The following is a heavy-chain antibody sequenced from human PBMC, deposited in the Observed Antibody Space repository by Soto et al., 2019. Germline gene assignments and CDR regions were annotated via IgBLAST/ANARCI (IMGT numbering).Heavy chain of an antibody. V-gene: IGHV3-7*01. CDR2: IQQDGGER. CDR3: ARDTDPPDSSGEHFDALDI. CDR1: GLTFSEYW. D-gene: IGHD6-19*01. Sequence: EVQLVESGGGLVHPGGSLRLSCTASGLTFSEYWMTWVRQAPGKGLEWVANIQQDGGERWYVDSVKGRFTISRDNAKSSLFLQMNSLRAEDTAVYYCARDTDPPDSSGEHFDALDIWGQGTMVTVSS. J-gene: IGHJ3*02.